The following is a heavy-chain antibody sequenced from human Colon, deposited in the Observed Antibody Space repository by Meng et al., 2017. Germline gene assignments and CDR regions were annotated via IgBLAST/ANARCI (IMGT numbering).Heavy chain of an antibody. CDR1: GYTFTTFD. CDR3: VTWSPSRGSP. Sequence: ASVKVSCKASGYTFTTFDINWVRQATGRGLEWMGWMNPITGKTYYAQKFQGRVTMTRDTSISTAYMELSSLTSEDTAVYYCVTWSPSRGSPWGQGTLVTVSS. V-gene: IGHV1-8*01. D-gene: IGHD2-2*01. J-gene: IGHJ5*02. CDR2: MNPITGKT.